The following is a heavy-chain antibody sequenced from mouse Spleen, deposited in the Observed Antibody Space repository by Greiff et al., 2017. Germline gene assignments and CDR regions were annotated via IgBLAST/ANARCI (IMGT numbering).Heavy chain of an antibody. Sequence: EVQGVESGPELVKPGASVKISCKASGYSFTGYYMHWVKQSHGNILDWIGYIYPYNGVSSYNQKFKGKATLTVDKSSSTAYMELRSLTSEDSAVYYCARYGSFYAMDYWGQGTSVTVSS. CDR2: IYPYNGVS. D-gene: IGHD2-2*01. J-gene: IGHJ4*01. V-gene: IGHV1-31*01. CDR3: ARYGSFYAMDY. CDR1: GYSFTGYY.